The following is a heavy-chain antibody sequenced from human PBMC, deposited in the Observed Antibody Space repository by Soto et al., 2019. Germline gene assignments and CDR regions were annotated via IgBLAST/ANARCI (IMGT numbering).Heavy chain of an antibody. V-gene: IGHV3-30*06. CDR2: ISYDGSNK. D-gene: IGHD3-22*01. Sequence: GGSLRLSCAASGFTFSSYGMHWVRQAPGKGLEWVAVISYDGSNKYYADSVKGRFTISRDNSKNTLYLQMNSLRAEDTAVYYCAKEEGWLYNYDYYGMDVWGQGTTVTVSS. CDR1: GFTFSSYG. CDR3: AKEEGWLYNYDYYGMDV. J-gene: IGHJ6*02.